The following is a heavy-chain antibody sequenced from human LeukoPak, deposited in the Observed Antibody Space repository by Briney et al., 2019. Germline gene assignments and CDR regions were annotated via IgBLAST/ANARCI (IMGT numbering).Heavy chain of an antibody. J-gene: IGHJ4*02. V-gene: IGHV3-21*01. CDR3: ASRSGRDYDSSGYYRDY. CDR1: GFTFSSYS. CDR2: ISSSSSYI. D-gene: IGHD3-22*01. Sequence: GGSLRLSCAASGFTFSSYSTNWVRQAPGKGLEWVSSISSSSSYIYYADSVKGRFTISRDNAKNSLYLQMNSLRAEDTAVYYCASRSGRDYDSSGYYRDYWGQGTLVTVSS.